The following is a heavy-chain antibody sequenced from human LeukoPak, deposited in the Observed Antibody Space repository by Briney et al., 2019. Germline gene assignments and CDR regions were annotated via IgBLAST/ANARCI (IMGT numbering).Heavy chain of an antibody. J-gene: IGHJ5*02. V-gene: IGHV1-8*01. Sequence: VASVKVSCKASGYTFTSYDIHWVRQAAGQGLEWMGWMNPNSGNTGYGREFQGRVTMTRNTSIGTAYMELSNLRSEDTAVYYCARDGKFCSTTNCYLRKDHWFDPWGQGTLVTVSS. D-gene: IGHD2-2*01. CDR3: ARDGKFCSTTNCYLRKDHWFDP. CDR2: MNPNSGNT. CDR1: GYTFTSYD.